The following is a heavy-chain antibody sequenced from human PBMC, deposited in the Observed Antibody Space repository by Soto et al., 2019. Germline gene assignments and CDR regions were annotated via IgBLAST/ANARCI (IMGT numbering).Heavy chain of an antibody. Sequence: PSETLSLTCAVYGGSFSGYYWSWIRQPPGKGLEWIGEINHSGSTNYNPSLKSRVTISVDTSKNQFSLKLSSVTAADTAVYYCARSGFSYGFRRGWFDPWGQGTLVTVS. D-gene: IGHD5-18*01. CDR2: INHSGST. CDR3: ARSGFSYGFRRGWFDP. CDR1: GGSFSGYY. J-gene: IGHJ5*02. V-gene: IGHV4-34*01.